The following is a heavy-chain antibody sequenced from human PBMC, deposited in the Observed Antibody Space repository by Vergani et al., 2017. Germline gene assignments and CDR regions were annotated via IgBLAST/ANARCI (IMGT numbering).Heavy chain of an antibody. V-gene: IGHV4-34*01. Sequence: QVQLQQWGAGLLKPSETLSLTCAVYGGSFSGYYWSWIRQPPGKGLEWIGEINHSGSTNYNPSLKSRVTISVDTSKNQFSLKLSSVTAADTAVYYCARGRRSQDWSGYYSISGYNWFDSWGQGTLVTVSS. CDR1: GGSFSGYY. CDR2: INHSGST. J-gene: IGHJ5*01. D-gene: IGHD3-3*01. CDR3: ARGRRSQDWSGYYSISGYNWFDS.